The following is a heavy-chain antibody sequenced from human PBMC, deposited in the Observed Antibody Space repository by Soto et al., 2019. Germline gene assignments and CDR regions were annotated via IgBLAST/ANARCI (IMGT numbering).Heavy chain of an antibody. J-gene: IGHJ4*02. D-gene: IGHD2-2*01. Sequence: SETLSLTCTVSGGSISSYYWSWIRQPPGKGLEWIGYIYYSGSTNYNPSLKSRVTISVDTSKNQFSLKLSSVTAADTAVYYCERGPYCTSSTSCFDYWGQGTLVTVSS. CDR2: IYYSGST. V-gene: IGHV4-59*01. CDR1: GGSISSYY. CDR3: ERGPYCTSSTSCFDY.